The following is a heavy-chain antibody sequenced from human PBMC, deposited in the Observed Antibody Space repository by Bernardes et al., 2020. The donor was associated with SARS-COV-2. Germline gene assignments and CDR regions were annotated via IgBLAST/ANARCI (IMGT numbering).Heavy chain of an antibody. J-gene: IGHJ4*02. CDR3: ARVRGAIDY. Sequence: SEPLSLTCTVSGGSISSYYWSWIRQPPGKGLEWIGYIYYSGSTNYNPSLKSRVTISVDTSKNQFSLKLSSVTAADTAVYYCARVRGAIDYWGQGTLVTVSS. V-gene: IGHV4-59*01. CDR2: IYYSGST. D-gene: IGHD1-26*01. CDR1: GGSISSYY.